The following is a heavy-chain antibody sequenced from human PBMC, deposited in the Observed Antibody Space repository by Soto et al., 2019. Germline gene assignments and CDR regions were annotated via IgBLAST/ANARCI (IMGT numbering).Heavy chain of an antibody. V-gene: IGHV3-30*18. CDR1: GFSFSTYA. J-gene: IGHJ5*02. CDR3: AQGRMIGVVNDWFDP. CDR2: ISYDGTNK. Sequence: QVQLVESGGGVVQPGRSLRLSCAASGFSFSTYAMHWVRQAPGKGLDWVAVISYDGTNKYYADAVKGRFTISRDNSKNTLYLQMNSLRAEDTAVYYCAQGRMIGVVNDWFDPWGQGTLVTVSS. D-gene: IGHD3-22*01.